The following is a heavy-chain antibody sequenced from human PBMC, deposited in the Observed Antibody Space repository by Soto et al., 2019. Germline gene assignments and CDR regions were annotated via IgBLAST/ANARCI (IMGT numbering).Heavy chain of an antibody. D-gene: IGHD6-6*01. V-gene: IGHV4-30-4*01. Sequence: QVQLQESGPGLVKPSQTLSLTCTVSGGSISSCDYYWSWIRQPPGKGLEWIGYIYHSGSTYYNPSLKSRVTISVDTSTNQSSLKLSSVTAADTAVYYCARERPDGARLDPWGQGTLVTVSS. J-gene: IGHJ5*02. CDR1: GGSISSCDYY. CDR2: IYHSGST. CDR3: ARERPDGARLDP.